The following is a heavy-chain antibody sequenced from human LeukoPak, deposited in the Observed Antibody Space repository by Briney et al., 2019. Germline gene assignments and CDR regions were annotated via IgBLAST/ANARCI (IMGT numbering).Heavy chain of an antibody. Sequence: HAGRSLRLSCAASGFTFSSYGMHWVRQAPGKGLEWVAVIWYDGSNKYYADSVKGRFTISRDNSKNTLYLQMNSLRAEDTAVYYCARGRAAAGPFDYWGQGTLVTVSS. J-gene: IGHJ4*02. D-gene: IGHD6-13*01. CDR2: IWYDGSNK. CDR3: ARGRAAAGPFDY. CDR1: GFTFSSYG. V-gene: IGHV3-33*01.